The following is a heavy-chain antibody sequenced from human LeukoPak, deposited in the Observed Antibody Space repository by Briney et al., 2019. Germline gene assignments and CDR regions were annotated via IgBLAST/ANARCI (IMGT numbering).Heavy chain of an antibody. CDR3: ARDYLLGYCSGGSCSERDY. CDR2: IYNSSST. D-gene: IGHD2-15*01. V-gene: IGHV4-38-2*02. Sequence: SETLSLTCAVSGYSISSGYYWCWRRQPPGEGLEWIDSIYNSSSTYYNPSLKSRFTISVDTSKNQFYLKLSSLTAADTAVYYCARDYLLGYCSGGSCSERDYWGQGTLVTVSS. CDR1: GYSISSGYY. J-gene: IGHJ4*02.